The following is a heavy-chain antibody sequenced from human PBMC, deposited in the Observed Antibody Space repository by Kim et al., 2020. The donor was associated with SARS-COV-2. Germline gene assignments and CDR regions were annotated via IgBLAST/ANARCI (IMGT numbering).Heavy chain of an antibody. Sequence: GGSLRLSCAASGFTFDDYAMHWVRQAPGKGLEWVSGISWNSGSIGYADSVKGRFTISRDNAKNSLYLQMNSLRAEDTALYYCAKDISRVRGVSHFDYWGQGTLVTVSS. CDR3: AKDISRVRGVSHFDY. CDR1: GFTFDDYA. CDR2: ISWNSGSI. D-gene: IGHD3-10*01. J-gene: IGHJ4*02. V-gene: IGHV3-9*01.